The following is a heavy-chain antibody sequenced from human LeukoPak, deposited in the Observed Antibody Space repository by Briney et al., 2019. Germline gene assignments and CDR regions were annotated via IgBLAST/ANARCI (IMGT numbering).Heavy chain of an antibody. J-gene: IGHJ4*02. V-gene: IGHV3-30*01. CDR1: GFTFGNFA. Sequence: GGSLRLSCAASGFTFGNFAMHWVRQAPGKGLEWVAFISYDGSNKYYADSVKGRFTISRDNSKKTLYLQMNSLRVADTAVYYCAREELTLGTTTSPDSWGQGTLVTVSS. CDR2: ISYDGSNK. D-gene: IGHD1-26*01. CDR3: AREELTLGTTTSPDS.